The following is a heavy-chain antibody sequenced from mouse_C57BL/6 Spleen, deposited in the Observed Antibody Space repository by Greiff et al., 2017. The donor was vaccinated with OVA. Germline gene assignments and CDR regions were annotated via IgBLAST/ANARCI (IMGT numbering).Heavy chain of an antibody. CDR2: INPNNGGT. Sequence: EVQLQQSGPELVKPGASVKISCKASGYTFTDYYMNWVKQSHGKSLEWIGDINPNNGGTSYNQKFKGKATLTVDTSSSTAYMELRSLTSEDSAVCYCARDGEAMDYWGQGTSVTVSS. CDR3: ARDGEAMDY. CDR1: GYTFTDYY. V-gene: IGHV1-26*01. J-gene: IGHJ4*01.